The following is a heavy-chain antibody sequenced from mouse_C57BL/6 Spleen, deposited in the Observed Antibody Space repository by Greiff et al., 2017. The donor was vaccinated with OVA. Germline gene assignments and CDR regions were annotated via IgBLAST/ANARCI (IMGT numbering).Heavy chain of an antibody. CDR3: ARRGGSYWYFDV. D-gene: IGHD1-1*01. V-gene: IGHV1-64*01. CDR1: GYTFTSYW. CDR2: IHPNSGST. J-gene: IGHJ1*03. Sequence: QVQLQQPGAELVKPGASVKLSCKASGYTFTSYWMHWVKQRPGQGLEWIGMIHPNSGSTNYNEKFKSKATLTVDKSSSTAYMQLSSLTSEDSAVYYCARRGGSYWYFDVWGTGTTVTVSS.